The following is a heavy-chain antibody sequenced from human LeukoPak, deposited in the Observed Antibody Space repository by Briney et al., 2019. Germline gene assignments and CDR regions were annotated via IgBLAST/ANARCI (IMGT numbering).Heavy chain of an antibody. Sequence: GGSLRLSCAASGFTFSSYAMSWVRQAPGKGLEWVSAISGSGGSTYYADSAKGRFTISRDNSKNTLYLQMDSLRAEDTAVYYCARDRAWNYFDYWGQGTLVTVSS. V-gene: IGHV3-23*01. CDR2: ISGSGGST. CDR1: GFTFSSYA. J-gene: IGHJ4*02. D-gene: IGHD3-3*01. CDR3: ARDRAWNYFDY.